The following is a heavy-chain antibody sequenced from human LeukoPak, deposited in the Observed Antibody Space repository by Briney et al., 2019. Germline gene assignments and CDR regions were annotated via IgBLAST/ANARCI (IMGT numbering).Heavy chain of an antibody. CDR3: ARAGPMRYCSGGSCCSTFDY. D-gene: IGHD2-15*01. Sequence: PSQTLSLTCTVSGGSISSGGYYWSWIRQHPGKGLEWIGYIYYSGNTYHNPSLKSRVTISVDTSKNQFSLKLSSVTAADTAVYYCARAGPMRYCSGGSCCSTFDYWGQGTLVTVSS. J-gene: IGHJ4*02. CDR1: GGSISSGGYY. V-gene: IGHV4-31*03. CDR2: IYYSGNT.